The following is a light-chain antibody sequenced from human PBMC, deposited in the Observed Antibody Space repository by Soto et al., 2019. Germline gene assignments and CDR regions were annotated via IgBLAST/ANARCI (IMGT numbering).Light chain of an antibody. CDR1: QTVNGNY. V-gene: IGKV3-20*01. CDR2: VTS. J-gene: IGKJ1*01. CDR3: QQYGSFPRT. Sequence: EIVLTQSPGTLSLSPGERATLSCRASQTVNGNYLAWYQQKPGQAPRLLLYVTSSRATGIPDRFSGSGSGTDFTLTISGLEPEDFAVYYCQQYGSFPRTFGQGTRVEIK.